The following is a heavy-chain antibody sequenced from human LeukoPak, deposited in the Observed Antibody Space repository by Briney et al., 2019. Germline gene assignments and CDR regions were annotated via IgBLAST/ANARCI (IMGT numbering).Heavy chain of an antibody. CDR3: ARGPSGYHNT. V-gene: IGHV3-23*01. Sequence: PGGSLRLSCAASGFTFNSYAMSWVRQAPGKGLEWVSVIIGSGSSTYYADSVKGRFTISRDNSKNTLYLQMNSLRAEDTAVYYCARGPSGYHNTGGQGTLVTVSS. CDR2: IIGSGSST. J-gene: IGHJ4*02. D-gene: IGHD5-12*01. CDR1: GFTFNSYA.